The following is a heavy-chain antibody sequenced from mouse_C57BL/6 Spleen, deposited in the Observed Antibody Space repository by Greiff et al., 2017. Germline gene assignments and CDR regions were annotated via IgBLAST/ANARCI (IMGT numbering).Heavy chain of an antibody. D-gene: IGHD2-2*01. J-gene: IGHJ3*01. CDR1: GYTFTSYW. CDR3: ARGVVTTGGAWFAY. CDR2: IDPSDSET. V-gene: IGHV1-52*01. Sequence: QVQLQQPGAELVRPGSSVKLSCKASGYTFTSYWMHWVKQRPIQGLEWIGNIDPSDSETHYNQKFKDKATLTVDKSSSTAYMQLSSLTSGDSAVDSGARGVVTTGGAWFAYWGQGTLVTVSA.